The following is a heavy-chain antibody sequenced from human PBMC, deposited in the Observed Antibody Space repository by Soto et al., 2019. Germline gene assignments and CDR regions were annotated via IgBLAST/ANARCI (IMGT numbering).Heavy chain of an antibody. CDR1: GGSVSSGSYY. CDR3: ARGGDVTQTDY. D-gene: IGHD3-16*01. J-gene: IGHJ4*02. CDR2: IDYSGST. Sequence: QVQLQESGPGLVKPSETLSLTCTVSGGSVSSGSYYWSWIRQPPGKVLEWIGYIDYSGSTNYNPSRQSRVTISVDTSKNQFSLKLSSVTGADTAVYYCARGGDVTQTDYCGQGTLVTVSS. V-gene: IGHV4-61*01.